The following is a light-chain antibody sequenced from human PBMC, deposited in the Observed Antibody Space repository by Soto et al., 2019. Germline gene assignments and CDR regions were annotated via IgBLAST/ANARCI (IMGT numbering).Light chain of an antibody. J-gene: IGKJ5*01. CDR1: QSLTNPY. CDR2: DIS. V-gene: IGKV3-20*01. CDR3: QQYGSSEII. Sequence: ENGLTLSPGTLSLYPGDTATLFWSARQSLTNPYIASYQQKPGQAPRLLIYDISSRATGIPDRFSGSVSGTDFTLTITRLEPEDFAVFYCQQYGSSEIIFGQGTRLEIK.